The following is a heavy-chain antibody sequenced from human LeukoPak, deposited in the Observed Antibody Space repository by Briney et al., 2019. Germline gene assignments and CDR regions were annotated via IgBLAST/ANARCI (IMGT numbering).Heavy chain of an antibody. CDR3: ARGYDFWSGYPPFDY. D-gene: IGHD3-3*01. J-gene: IGHJ4*02. CDR2: INPNSGGT. CDR1: GYTFTGYY. Sequence: ASVKVSCKASGYTFTGYYMHWVRQAPGQGLEWMGWINPNSGGTNYAQKFQGRVTMTRDTSISTAYMELSRLRSDDTAVYHCARGYDFWSGYPPFDYWGQGTLVTVSS. V-gene: IGHV1-2*02.